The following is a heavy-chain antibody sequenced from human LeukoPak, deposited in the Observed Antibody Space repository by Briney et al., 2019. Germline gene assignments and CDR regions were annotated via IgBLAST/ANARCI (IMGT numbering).Heavy chain of an antibody. V-gene: IGHV4-59*12. CDR3: ARGLLRSSTNNSMDV. J-gene: IGHJ6*02. Sequence: SETLSLTCTVSGGSISSYYWSWIRQPPGKGLEWIGYIYYSGSTNYNPSLKSRVTISVDTSKNQFSLKLSSVTAADTAVYYCARGLLRSSTNNSMDVWGQGTTVTVSS. CDR2: IYYSGST. D-gene: IGHD2-2*01. CDR1: GGSISSYY.